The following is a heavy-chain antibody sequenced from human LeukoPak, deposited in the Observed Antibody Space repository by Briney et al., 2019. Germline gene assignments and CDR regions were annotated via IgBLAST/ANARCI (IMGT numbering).Heavy chain of an antibody. D-gene: IGHD2-15*01. J-gene: IGHJ4*02. CDR1: GFTFSSYS. CDR2: ISSSDSST. Sequence: GGSLRLSCAASGFTFSSYSMNWVRQAPGKGLEWVSYISSSDSSTNYADSVKGRFTISRDDAKSSLFLQMNSLREEDTALYYCARPSGALNFDYWGQGTLVTVSS. V-gene: IGHV3-48*02. CDR3: ARPSGALNFDY.